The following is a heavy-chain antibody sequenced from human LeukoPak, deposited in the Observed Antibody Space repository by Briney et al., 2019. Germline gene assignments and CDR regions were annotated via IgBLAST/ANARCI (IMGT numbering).Heavy chain of an antibody. CDR1: GGSISSSSYY. CDR3: ARQIAAAVGVYFDY. J-gene: IGHJ4*02. D-gene: IGHD6-13*01. CDR2: IYYSGST. Sequence: SETLSLTCTVSGGSISSSSYYWGWIRQPSGKGLEWIGSIYYSGSTYYNPSLKSRVTISVDTSKNQFSLKLSSVTAADTAVYYCARQIAAAVGVYFDYWGQGTLVTVSS. V-gene: IGHV4-39*01.